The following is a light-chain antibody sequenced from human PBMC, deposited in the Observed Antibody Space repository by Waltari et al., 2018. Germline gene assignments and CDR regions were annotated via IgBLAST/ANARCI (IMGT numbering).Light chain of an antibody. CDR1: SSDVGGYNY. Sequence: QSALTQPASVSGSPGQSITISCTETSSDVGGYNYVSWYQQHTGKAPKLMIYEVSNRPSGVSNRFSGSKSGNTASLTISGLQAEDEADYYCSSYTSSSTLVFGGGTKLTVL. J-gene: IGLJ2*01. CDR3: SSYTSSSTLV. V-gene: IGLV2-14*01. CDR2: EVS.